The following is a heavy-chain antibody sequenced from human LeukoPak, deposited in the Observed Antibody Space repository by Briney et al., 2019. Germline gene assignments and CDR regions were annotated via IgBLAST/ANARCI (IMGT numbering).Heavy chain of an antibody. CDR3: AKGGGPTFESSSTDAP. Sequence: GGSLRLSCEGSGFTFDDYAMHWVRQAPGKGLEWVSSISWNSAIMAYAGSVKGRFTISRDNGKKSLYLQMNSLRVGDTAFYYGAKGGGPTFESSSTDAPGGQGPLVPVSS. D-gene: IGHD3-9*01. CDR2: ISWNSAIM. CDR1: GFTFDDYA. V-gene: IGHV3-9*01. J-gene: IGHJ5*02.